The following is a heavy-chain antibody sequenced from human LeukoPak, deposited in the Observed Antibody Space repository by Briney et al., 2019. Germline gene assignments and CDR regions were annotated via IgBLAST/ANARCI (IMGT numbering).Heavy chain of an antibody. V-gene: IGHV3-11*06. Sequence: GGSLRLSCAASGLTFSDYYMSWVRQAPGKGLEWVSFISETGSYTNYADSVKGQFTISRDNAKNSLYLQMHSLRAEDTAVYYCARDVKITTGAFDSWGQGTMGTVS. J-gene: IGHJ3*02. CDR2: ISETGSYT. D-gene: IGHD3-22*01. CDR1: GLTFSDYY. CDR3: ARDVKITTGAFDS.